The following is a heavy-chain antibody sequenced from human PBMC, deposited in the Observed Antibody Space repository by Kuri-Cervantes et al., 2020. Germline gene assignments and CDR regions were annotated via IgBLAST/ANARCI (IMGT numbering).Heavy chain of an antibody. Sequence: SLKISCGASGFTFDDDDMHWVRQAPGKGLEWVSNRSWKSGCIGYADSVKGRFTISRDNAKNSLYLQMNSLRAEDTALYYCAKDQQRDPTSGGPDYWGQGTLVTDSS. CDR2: RSWKSGCI. CDR3: AKDQQRDPTSGGPDY. V-gene: IGHV3-9*01. D-gene: IGHD1/OR15-1a*01. CDR1: GFTFDDDD. J-gene: IGHJ4*02.